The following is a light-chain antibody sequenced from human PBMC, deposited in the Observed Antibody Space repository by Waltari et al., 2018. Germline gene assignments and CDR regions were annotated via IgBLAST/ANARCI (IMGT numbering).Light chain of an antibody. Sequence: TLSLSPGQRVTLSCRASQSVSRALAWYQQKAGQAPRLLIYAASTRAPGIPDRFSGSGSGTDFSLTISRLEPEDFAVYYCQHYVRLPATFGQGTKVEIK. CDR1: QSVSRA. CDR3: QHYVRLPAT. V-gene: IGKV3-20*01. J-gene: IGKJ1*01. CDR2: AAS.